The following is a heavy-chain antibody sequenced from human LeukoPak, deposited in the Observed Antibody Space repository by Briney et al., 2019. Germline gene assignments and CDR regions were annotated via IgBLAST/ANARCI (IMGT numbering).Heavy chain of an antibody. CDR1: GGSISGYY. J-gene: IGHJ4*02. D-gene: IGHD6-13*01. Sequence: SETLSLTCTVSGGSISGYYWSWIRQPTGKGLEWIGYIYYSGNTNYNPSLKSRITISVDTSKNQFSLKLSSVTAADTAVYYCARGDSSSWYPQYFDYWGQGTLLTVSS. V-gene: IGHV4-59*01. CDR3: ARGDSSSWYPQYFDY. CDR2: IYYSGNT.